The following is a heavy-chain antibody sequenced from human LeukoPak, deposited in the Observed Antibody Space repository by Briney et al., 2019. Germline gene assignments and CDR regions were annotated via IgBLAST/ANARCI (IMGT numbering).Heavy chain of an antibody. CDR2: ISSSGSTI. D-gene: IGHD5-12*01. CDR1: GFTFSSYE. V-gene: IGHV3-48*03. CDR3: ARDPGYSGSGGY. J-gene: IGHJ4*02. Sequence: QPGGSLRLSCAASGFTFSSYEMNWVRQAPGKGLEWVSYISSSGSTIYYADSGKGPFTIHRDNAKNSLYLQMNSLRAEDTAVYYCARDPGYSGSGGYWGQGTLVTVSS.